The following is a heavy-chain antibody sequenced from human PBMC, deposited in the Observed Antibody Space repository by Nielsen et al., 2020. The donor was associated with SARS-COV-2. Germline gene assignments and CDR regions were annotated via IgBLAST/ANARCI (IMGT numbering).Heavy chain of an antibody. D-gene: IGHD2-2*01. CDR2: IWYDGSNK. V-gene: IGHV3-33*01. Sequence: WIRQPPGKGLEWVAVIWYDGSNKYYADSVKGRFTISRDNSKNTLYLQMNSLRAEDTAVYYCARDLGRQDIVVVPAASRGVFDYWGQGTLVTVSS. J-gene: IGHJ4*02. CDR3: ARDLGRQDIVVVPAASRGVFDY.